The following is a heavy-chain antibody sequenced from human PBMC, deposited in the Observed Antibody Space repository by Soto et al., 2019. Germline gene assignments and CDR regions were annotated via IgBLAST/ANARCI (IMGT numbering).Heavy chain of an antibody. CDR3: ARAQLGPDAFDI. CDR2: ISSSSSYI. CDR1: GFTFSSYS. V-gene: IGHV3-21*01. D-gene: IGHD1-1*01. J-gene: IGHJ3*02. Sequence: GGSLRLSCAASGFTFSSYSMNWVRQAPGKGLEWVSSISSSSSYIYYADSVKGRFTISRDNAKNSLYLQMNSLRAEDTAVYYCARAQLGPDAFDIWGQGTMVTVSS.